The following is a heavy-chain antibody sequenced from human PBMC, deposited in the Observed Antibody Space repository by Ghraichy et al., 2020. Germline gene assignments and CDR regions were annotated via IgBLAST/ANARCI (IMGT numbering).Heavy chain of an antibody. J-gene: IGHJ6*02. CDR1: GDSVSSNSAA. CDR2: TLYRSGWNN. V-gene: IGHV6-1*01. D-gene: IGHD1-1*01. Sequence: SETLSLTCAISGDSVSSNSAAWNWLRQSPSRGLEWLGRTLYRSGWNNDYAVSVKSRININPDTSQNQFSLQLNSVTPEDTAVYYCARGTWKLGMDVWGQGTTVTVSS. CDR3: ARGTWKLGMDV.